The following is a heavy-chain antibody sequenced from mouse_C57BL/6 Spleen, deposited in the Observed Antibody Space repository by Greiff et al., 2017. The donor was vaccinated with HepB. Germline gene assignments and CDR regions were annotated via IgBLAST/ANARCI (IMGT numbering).Heavy chain of an antibody. CDR1: GFSLTSYG. J-gene: IGHJ3*01. Sequence: QLKESGPGLVQPSQSLSITCTVSGFSLTSYGVHWVRQSPGKGLEWLGVIWSGGSTDYNAAFISRLSISKDNSKSQVFFKMNSLQADDTAIYYCARVYYGNYGWFAYWGQGTLVTVSA. CDR2: IWSGGST. D-gene: IGHD2-1*01. V-gene: IGHV2-2*01. CDR3: ARVYYGNYGWFAY.